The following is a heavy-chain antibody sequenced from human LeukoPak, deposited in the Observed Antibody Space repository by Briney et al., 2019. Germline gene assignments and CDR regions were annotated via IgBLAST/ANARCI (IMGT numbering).Heavy chain of an antibody. J-gene: IGHJ4*02. CDR1: GYTFTGYY. CDR3: ARSLNTSLIDY. V-gene: IGHV1-2*02. CDR2: INPNSGGT. D-gene: IGHD2-2*01. Sequence: ASVKVSCKASGYTFTGYYIQWVRQAPGQGLEWMGSINPNSGGTNYAQKFQGRVTMTRDTSISTAYMELRSLRSDDTAVYYCARSLNTSLIDYWGQGTLVTVSS.